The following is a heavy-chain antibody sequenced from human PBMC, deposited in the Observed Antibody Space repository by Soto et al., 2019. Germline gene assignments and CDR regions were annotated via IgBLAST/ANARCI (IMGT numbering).Heavy chain of an antibody. D-gene: IGHD3-22*01. V-gene: IGHV3-66*01. CDR2: IYSGGST. J-gene: IGHJ4*02. CDR1: GFTVSSNY. CDR3: ERGGSGYYHYPLEY. Sequence: EVQLVESGGGLVQPGGSLRLSCVVSGFTVSSNYMSWVRQAPGKWLEWVSVIYSGGSTYYADSVKGRFTISRDNSKNTLYLQMNSLRAEDTAVYYCERGGSGYYHYPLEYWGQGTLVTVSS.